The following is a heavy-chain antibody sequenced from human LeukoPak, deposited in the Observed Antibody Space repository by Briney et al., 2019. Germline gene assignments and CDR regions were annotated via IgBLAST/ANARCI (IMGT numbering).Heavy chain of an antibody. CDR3: AWSLLVLGWFDP. D-gene: IGHD6-13*01. CDR2: IYSGGST. V-gene: IGHV3-66*02. CDR1: GFTVSSNY. J-gene: IGHJ5*02. Sequence: PGGSLRLSCAASGFTVSSNYMSWVRQAPGKGLEWVSVIYSGGSTYYTDSVKGRFTISRDNSKNTLYLQMNSLRAEDTAVYYCAWSLLVLGWFDPWGQGTLVTVSS.